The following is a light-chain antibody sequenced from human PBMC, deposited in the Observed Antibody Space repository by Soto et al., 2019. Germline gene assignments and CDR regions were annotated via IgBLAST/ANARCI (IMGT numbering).Light chain of an antibody. Sequence: ASVKDVVIISVQTSNDIRKYLNWYQQKPGKAPKLLIYDASSLKGGVPSRFSGSGSGTEYTLTMSSRQPGYSATQNCEQPSSYAWTVAEGTKVDIK. CDR3: EQPSSYAWT. CDR1: NDIRKY. CDR2: DAS. J-gene: IGKJ1*01. V-gene: IGKV1-9*01.